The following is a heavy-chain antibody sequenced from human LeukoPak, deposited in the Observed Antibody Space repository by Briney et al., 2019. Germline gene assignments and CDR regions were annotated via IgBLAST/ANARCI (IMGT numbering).Heavy chain of an antibody. CDR2: INQDGSEK. V-gene: IGHV3-7*01. CDR1: GFTFRNYW. CDR3: ARRDTSGWYYFDY. D-gene: IGHD6-19*01. J-gene: IGHJ4*02. Sequence: GGSLRLSCTASGFTFRNYWMSWVRQAPGKGLEWVANINQDGSEKYYVDSVKGRFTISRDNAKNSLFLQMSSLRAEDTAVYYCARRDTSGWYYFDYWGQGTLVTVSS.